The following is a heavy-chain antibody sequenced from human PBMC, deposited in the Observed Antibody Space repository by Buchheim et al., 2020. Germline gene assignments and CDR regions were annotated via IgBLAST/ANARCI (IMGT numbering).Heavy chain of an antibody. CDR3: ARFSVPAARGENNWFDP. CDR2: INPNSGGT. CDR1: GYTFTGYY. D-gene: IGHD2-2*01. J-gene: IGHJ5*02. V-gene: IGHV1-2*02. Sequence: QVQLVQSGAEVKKPGASVKVSCKASGYTFTGYYMHWVRQAPGQGLEWMGWINPNSGGTNYAQKLQGRVTMTRDTSISTAYMELSRLRSDDTTVYYCARFSVPAARGENNWFDPWGQGTL.